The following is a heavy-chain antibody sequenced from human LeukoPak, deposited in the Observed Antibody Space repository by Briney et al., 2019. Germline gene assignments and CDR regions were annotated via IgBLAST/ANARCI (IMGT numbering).Heavy chain of an antibody. CDR3: ARCGSGTDLYDYYFMDV. CDR1: GYTFTGFY. J-gene: IGHJ6*03. Sequence: APVKVSCKASGYTFTGFYIHWVRQAPGQGPEWMGWINPNIGGTNYAQKFRGRVSLTRDTSTSTAYMELNSLRSDDTAVYYCARCGSGTDLYDYYFMDVWGKGTTVTVSS. D-gene: IGHD3-10*01. V-gene: IGHV1-2*02. CDR2: INPNIGGT.